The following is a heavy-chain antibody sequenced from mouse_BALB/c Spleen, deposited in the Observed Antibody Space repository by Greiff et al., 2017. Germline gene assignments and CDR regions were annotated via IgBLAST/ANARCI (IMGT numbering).Heavy chain of an antibody. CDR1: GYSITSGYY. V-gene: IGHV3-6*02. D-gene: IGHD1-1*01. CDR2: ISYDGSN. J-gene: IGHJ2*01. CDR3: ARGDYGRPLSY. Sequence: EVQRVESGPGLVKPSQSLSLTCSVTGYSITSGYYWNWIRQFPGNKLEWMGYISYDGSNNYNPSLKNRISITRDTSKNQFFLKLNSVTTEDTATYYCARGDYGRPLSYWGQGTTLTVSS.